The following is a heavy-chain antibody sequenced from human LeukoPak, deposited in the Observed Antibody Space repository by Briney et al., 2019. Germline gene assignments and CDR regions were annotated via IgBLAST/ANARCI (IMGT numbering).Heavy chain of an antibody. Sequence: PGGSLRLSCAASGFTFSSYSMNWVRQAPGKGLEWVSSISSSSSYIYYADSVKGRFTISRDNAKNSLYLQMKSLRAEDTAVYYCARGGSSGYYLDYWGQGPLVSVSS. CDR1: GFTFSSYS. V-gene: IGHV3-21*01. CDR2: ISSSSSYI. J-gene: IGHJ4*02. CDR3: ARGGSSGYYLDY. D-gene: IGHD3-22*01.